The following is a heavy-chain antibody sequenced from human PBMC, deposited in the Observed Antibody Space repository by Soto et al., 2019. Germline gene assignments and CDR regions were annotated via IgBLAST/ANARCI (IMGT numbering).Heavy chain of an antibody. CDR1: GGTFSSCA. J-gene: IGHJ4*02. CDR2: IIPIFGTA. V-gene: IGHV1-69*13. CDR3: ARDFAGSGNFDY. Sequence: SVKVACKASGGTFSSCAISCVRQAPGQGLEWMGGIIPIFGTANYAQKFQGRVTITADESTSKAYMELSSLRSEATAVYYCARDFAGSGNFDYWGQGTLVTVSS. D-gene: IGHD2-15*01.